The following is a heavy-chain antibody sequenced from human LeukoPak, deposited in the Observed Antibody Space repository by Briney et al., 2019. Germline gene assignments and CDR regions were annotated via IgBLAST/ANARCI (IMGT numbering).Heavy chain of an antibody. CDR1: GGSFSGYY. V-gene: IGHV4-34*01. J-gene: IGHJ4*02. CDR2: INHSGST. D-gene: IGHD2-2*01. Sequence: SETLSLTRAVYGGSFSGYYWSWIRQPPGKGLEWIGEINHSGSTNYNPSLKSRVTISVDTSKNQFSLKLSSVTAADTAVYYCAGDCSSTSCHGNFDYWGQGTLVTVSS. CDR3: AGDCSSTSCHGNFDY.